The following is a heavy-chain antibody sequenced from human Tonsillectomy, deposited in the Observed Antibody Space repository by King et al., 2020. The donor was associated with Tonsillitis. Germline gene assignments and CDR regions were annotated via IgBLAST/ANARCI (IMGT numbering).Heavy chain of an antibody. J-gene: IGHJ4*02. CDR3: AKDHVTSGWWDFDY. Sequence: VQLVESGGGLVQPGGSLRLSCAASGFTFSDYVMNWVRQAPGKGLGWVSSVSGSGDTTYYADSVKGRFTISRDNSKNTLYLQMNSLRAEDTAVYYCAKDHVTSGWWDFDYWGQGTLVTVSS. CDR1: GFTFSDYV. CDR2: VSGSGDTT. D-gene: IGHD6-19*01. V-gene: IGHV3-23*04.